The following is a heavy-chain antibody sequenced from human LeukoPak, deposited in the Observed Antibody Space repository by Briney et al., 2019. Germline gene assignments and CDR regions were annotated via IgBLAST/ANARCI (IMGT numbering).Heavy chain of an antibody. CDR2: MYYSGST. CDR3: ASGRWKQDFDY. J-gene: IGHJ4*02. CDR1: GGSISSYY. D-gene: IGHD2-15*01. Sequence: SETLSLTCTVSGGSISSYYWTWIRQPPGKGLEWIGYMYYSGSTNYNPSLKSRVTISVDTSKNRFSLKLSSVTAADTAVYYCASGRWKQDFDYGGQGTLVTVSS. V-gene: IGHV4-59*08.